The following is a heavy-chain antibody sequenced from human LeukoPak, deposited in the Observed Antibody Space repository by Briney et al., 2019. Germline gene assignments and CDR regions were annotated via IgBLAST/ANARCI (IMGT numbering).Heavy chain of an antibody. Sequence: GGSLRLSCAASGFTFSSYGMHWVRQAPGQGLEWVAFMWHYGSDEYYADSVKGRFTISRDNSKNTLYLQMNSLRAEDTAVYYCAKDSGSGWYSDFDYWGQGTLVTVPS. V-gene: IGHV3-33*03. CDR3: AKDSGSGWYSDFDY. D-gene: IGHD6-19*01. CDR1: GFTFSSYG. J-gene: IGHJ4*02. CDR2: MWHYGSDE.